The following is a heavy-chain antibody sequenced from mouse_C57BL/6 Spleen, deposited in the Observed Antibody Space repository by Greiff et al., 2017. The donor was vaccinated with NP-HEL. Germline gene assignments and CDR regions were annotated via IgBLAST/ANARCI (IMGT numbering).Heavy chain of an antibody. Sequence: VQLQQPGAELVKPGASVKLSCKASGYTFTSYWMHWVKQRPGQGLEWIGMIHPNSGSTNYNEKFKSKATLTVDKSSSTAYMQLSSLTSEDSAVYYCARRDYDYDVGYWGQGTTLTVSS. D-gene: IGHD2-4*01. J-gene: IGHJ2*01. V-gene: IGHV1-64*01. CDR2: IHPNSGST. CDR3: ARRDYDYDVGY. CDR1: GYTFTSYW.